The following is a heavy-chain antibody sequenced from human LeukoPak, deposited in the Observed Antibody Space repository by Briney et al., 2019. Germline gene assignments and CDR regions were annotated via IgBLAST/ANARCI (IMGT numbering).Heavy chain of an antibody. CDR2: IYTSGST. CDR1: GGSISSGSYY. CDR3: ARDMSRQGAFDI. J-gene: IGHJ3*02. V-gene: IGHV4-61*02. D-gene: IGHD3-10*02. Sequence: PSETLSLTCTVSGGSISSGSYYWSWIRQPAGKGLEWIGRIYTSGSTNYNPSLKSRVTISVDTSKNQFSLKLSSVTAADTAVYYCARDMSRQGAFDIWGQGTMVTVSS.